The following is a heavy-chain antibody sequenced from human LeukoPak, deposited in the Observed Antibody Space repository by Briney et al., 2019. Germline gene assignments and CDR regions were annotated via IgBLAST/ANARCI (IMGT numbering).Heavy chain of an antibody. J-gene: IGHJ4*02. CDR3: AKDLGSDDYLIGQ. D-gene: IGHD4-11*01. CDR1: GFTFNSHA. Sequence: PGGSLRLSCAASGFTFNSHAMSWVRQAPGKGLEWVSTISGSGGSTFFADSVKGRFPISRDNPKNTLYLQMKSLRAEDPAVYYCAKDLGSDDYLIGQWGQGTLVTVSS. CDR2: ISGSGGST. V-gene: IGHV3-23*01.